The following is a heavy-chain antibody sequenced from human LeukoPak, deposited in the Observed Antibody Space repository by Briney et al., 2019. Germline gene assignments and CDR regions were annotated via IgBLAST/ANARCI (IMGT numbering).Heavy chain of an antibody. CDR3: ASYGGPYGTGYYFDY. CDR1: GFTFSSYE. CDR2: ISSSGSTI. V-gene: IGHV3-48*03. J-gene: IGHJ4*02. D-gene: IGHD1-1*01. Sequence: RGGSLRLSCAASGFTFSSYEMNWVRQAPGKGLEWVSYISSSGSTIYYADSVKGRFTISRDNAKNSLYLQMNSLRAEDTAVYYCASYGGPYGTGYYFDYWGQGTLVTVSS.